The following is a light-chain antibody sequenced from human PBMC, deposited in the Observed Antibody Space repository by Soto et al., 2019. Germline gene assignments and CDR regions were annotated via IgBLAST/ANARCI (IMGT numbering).Light chain of an antibody. CDR2: SSN. CDR3: AAWDDSLNGVV. V-gene: IGLV1-44*01. Sequence: QSALTQPPSASGTPGQRGTISCSGSSSNIGSYSVNWYQQLPGTAPKLLIYSSNQRPSGAPDRFSGSKSGTSASLAISGLQSEDEADYYCAAWDDSLNGVVFGGGTKLTVL. CDR1: SSNIGSYS. J-gene: IGLJ2*01.